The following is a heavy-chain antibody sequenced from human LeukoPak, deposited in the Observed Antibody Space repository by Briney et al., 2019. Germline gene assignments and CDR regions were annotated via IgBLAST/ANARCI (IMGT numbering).Heavy chain of an antibody. D-gene: IGHD1-14*01. CDR1: GGSFSGYY. V-gene: IGHV4-34*01. J-gene: IGHJ4*02. CDR3: ARHQRYKGYHY. Sequence: SETLSLTCAVYGGSFSGYYWSWIRQPPGKGLEWIGEINHSGSTNYNPSLKSRVTISVDTSKNQFSLKLSSVTAADTAVYYCARHQRYKGYHYWGQGTLVTVSS. CDR2: INHSGST.